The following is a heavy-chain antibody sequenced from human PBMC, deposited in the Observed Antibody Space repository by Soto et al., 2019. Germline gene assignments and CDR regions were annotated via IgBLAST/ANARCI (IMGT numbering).Heavy chain of an antibody. Sequence: EVQLLESGGGLVQPGGSLRLSCAASGFTFSTYSMSWVRQAPGKGLEWVSAISGSGGSTYYADSVKGRFTISRDNSKNTLYLQMNSLRAEDTAVYYCAKEGWNPDYFDYWGQGTLVTVSS. J-gene: IGHJ4*02. CDR3: AKEGWNPDYFDY. V-gene: IGHV3-23*01. CDR1: GFTFSTYS. CDR2: ISGSGGST. D-gene: IGHD1-1*01.